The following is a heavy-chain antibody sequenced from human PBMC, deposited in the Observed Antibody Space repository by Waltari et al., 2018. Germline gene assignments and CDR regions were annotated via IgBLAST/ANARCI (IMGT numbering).Heavy chain of an antibody. CDR2: ANDRRTT. CDR1: GGSINSTAFY. J-gene: IGHJ5*01. Sequence: HLQLQESGPGLVKPSGTLSLTCSVSGGSINSTAFYWGWIRQPPGKGLEWIATANDRRTTYFNPSIRGRVTISVDTSKRQFSRKLTSVTAADTAVYYCATQSVLTSFGSAHPTWFDSWGQGTPVTVSS. CDR3: ATQSVLTSFGSAHPTWFDS. V-gene: IGHV4-39*01. D-gene: IGHD3-9*01.